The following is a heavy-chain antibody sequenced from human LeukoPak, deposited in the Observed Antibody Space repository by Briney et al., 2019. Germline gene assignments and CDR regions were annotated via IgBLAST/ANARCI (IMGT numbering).Heavy chain of an antibody. CDR3: ARELEYYYDSSGYYPDY. Sequence: GGSLRLSCAASGFTFSSYAMHWVRQAPGKGLEWVAVISYDGSNKYYADSVKGRFTTSRDNSKNTLYLQMNSLRAEDTAVYYCARELEYYYDSSGYYPDYWGQGTLVTVSS. CDR2: ISYDGSNK. J-gene: IGHJ4*02. D-gene: IGHD3-22*01. CDR1: GFTFSSYA. V-gene: IGHV3-30*04.